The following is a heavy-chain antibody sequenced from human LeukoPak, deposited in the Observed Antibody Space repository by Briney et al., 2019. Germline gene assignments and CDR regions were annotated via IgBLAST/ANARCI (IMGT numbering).Heavy chain of an antibody. Sequence: SVKVSCKASGGTFSSYAISWVRQAPGQGLEWMGGIIPIFGTANYAQKFRGRVTITADKSTRTAYMELSSLRSEDTAVYYCARDQDYYDSSGYSLVFDYWGQGTLVTVSS. D-gene: IGHD3-22*01. J-gene: IGHJ4*02. CDR3: ARDQDYYDSSGYSLVFDY. V-gene: IGHV1-69*06. CDR2: IIPIFGTA. CDR1: GGTFSSYA.